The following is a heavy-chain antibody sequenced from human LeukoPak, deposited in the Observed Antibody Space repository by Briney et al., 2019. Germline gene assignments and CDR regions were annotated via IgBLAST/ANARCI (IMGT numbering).Heavy chain of an antibody. V-gene: IGHV1-8*03. J-gene: IGHJ4*02. CDR1: GYTFTSYD. CDR2: MNPNSGNT. CDR3: ARFRYCSSTSCYTGGRKRNDY. D-gene: IGHD2-2*02. Sequence: ASVKVSXKASGYTFTSYDINWLRQATGQGLEWIGWMNPNSGNTGYAQKFQGRVTITRNTSISTAYMELSSLRSEDTAVYYCARFRYCSSTSCYTGGRKRNDYWGQGTLVTVSS.